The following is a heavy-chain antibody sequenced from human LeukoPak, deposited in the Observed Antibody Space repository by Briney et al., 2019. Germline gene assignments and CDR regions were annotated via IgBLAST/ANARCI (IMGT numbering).Heavy chain of an antibody. CDR2: ISWNSGSI. V-gene: IGHV3-9*01. J-gene: IGHJ4*02. D-gene: IGHD3-10*01. Sequence: PGRSLRLSCAASGFTFDDYAMHWVRQAPGKGLEWVSGISWNSGSIGYADSVKGRFTISRDNAKNSLYLQMNSLRAEDTALYYCAKAISGSGSIWGQGTLVTVSS. CDR3: AKAISGSGSI. CDR1: GFTFDDYA.